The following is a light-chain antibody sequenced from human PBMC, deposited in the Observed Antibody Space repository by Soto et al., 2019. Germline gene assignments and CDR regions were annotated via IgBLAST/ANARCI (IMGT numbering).Light chain of an antibody. CDR1: SSDVGAYNF. CDR2: NVY. Sequence: ALTQPASVSGSPGQSITISCTGTSSDVGAYNFVSWHQQHPGKAPKLMIYNVYDRPSGISYRFSGSKSGNTASLTISGLQGEDEAEYFCFSFTTTSTHVFGTGTKVTVL. J-gene: IGLJ1*01. V-gene: IGLV2-14*03. CDR3: FSFTTTSTHV.